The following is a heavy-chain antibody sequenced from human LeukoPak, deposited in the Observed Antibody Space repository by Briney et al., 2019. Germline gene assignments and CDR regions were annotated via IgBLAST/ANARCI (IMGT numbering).Heavy chain of an antibody. Sequence: SGPTLVKPTQTLTLTCTLSGFSLSTSGVGVGWIRQPPGKALEWLALIYWDDDKRYSPSLKSRLTITKDTSKNRVVLTMTNMDPVDTATYYCAHWNYGDPFDYWGQGTLVTVSS. CDR3: AHWNYGDPFDY. D-gene: IGHD4-17*01. CDR2: IYWDDDK. J-gene: IGHJ4*02. V-gene: IGHV2-5*02. CDR1: GFSLSTSGVG.